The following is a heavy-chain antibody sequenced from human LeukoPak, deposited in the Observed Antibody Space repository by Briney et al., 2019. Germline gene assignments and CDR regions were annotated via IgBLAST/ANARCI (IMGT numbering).Heavy chain of an antibody. D-gene: IGHD2/OR15-2a*01. J-gene: IGHJ6*03. V-gene: IGHV4-59*01. Sequence: PSETLSLTCTVSGGSISSYYWSWIRQPPGKGLEWIGYIYNSGSTKYNPSLKSRVTISVDTSKTQFSLKLSSVTAADTAVYYCARALYGGSNYYYYHMDVWGKGTTVTVSS. CDR2: IYNSGST. CDR1: GGSISSYY. CDR3: ARALYGGSNYYYYHMDV.